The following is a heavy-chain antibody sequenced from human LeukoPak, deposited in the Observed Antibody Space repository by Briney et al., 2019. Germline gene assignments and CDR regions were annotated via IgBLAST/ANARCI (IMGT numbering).Heavy chain of an antibody. CDR3: AREAVPGGRGDTFDI. J-gene: IGHJ3*02. Sequence: PGGSLRLSCAASGFTFSSFEMNWVRQAPGKGLEWVSYISGSGTNIYYADSVKGRFTISRDNAKNSLSLQMNSLRAEDTAIYYCAREAVPGGRGDTFDIWGQRTMVTVSS. D-gene: IGHD6-19*01. CDR1: GFTFSSFE. V-gene: IGHV3-48*03. CDR2: ISGSGTNI.